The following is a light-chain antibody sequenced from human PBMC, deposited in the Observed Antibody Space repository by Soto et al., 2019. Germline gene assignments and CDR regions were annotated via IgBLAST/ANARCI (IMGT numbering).Light chain of an antibody. CDR2: LGY. CDR3: MQRIEFPLT. CDR1: QSLLHSNGYNY. Sequence: DIVMTRSPLSLPVTPGEPASISCRSSQSLLHSNGYNYLDWYLQKPGQSPQLLIYLGYNRASGVPDRFSGSGSGTDFTLKISRVEAEDVGVYYCMQRIEFPLTFGGGTKVDI. J-gene: IGKJ4*02. V-gene: IGKV2-28*01.